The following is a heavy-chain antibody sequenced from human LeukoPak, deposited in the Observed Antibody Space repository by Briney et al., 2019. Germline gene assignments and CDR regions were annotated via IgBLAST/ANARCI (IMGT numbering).Heavy chain of an antibody. CDR2: ISGSGGST. Sequence: GGSLRLSCAASGFTFSSYAMSWVRQAPGKGLEWVSAISGSGGSTYYADSVKGRSTISRDNSKNTLYLQMNSLRAEDTAVYYCAKDYDFWSGYGPYYFDCWGQGTLVTVSS. D-gene: IGHD3-3*01. J-gene: IGHJ4*02. CDR1: GFTFSSYA. CDR3: AKDYDFWSGYGPYYFDC. V-gene: IGHV3-23*01.